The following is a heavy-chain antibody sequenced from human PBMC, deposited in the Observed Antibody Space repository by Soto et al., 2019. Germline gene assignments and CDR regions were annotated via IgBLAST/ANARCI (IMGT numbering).Heavy chain of an antibody. D-gene: IGHD3-16*01. CDR3: AKGRTFFDF. Sequence: EVHLLESGGGLVQPGGSLRISCAASGFAFSNYAMTWVRQAPGKGLEWVSDISDGAGATHYADSVKGRFTISRDDSKNTLYLQLYRLTAEDAAVYYCAKGRTFFDFWGQGTLVSVSS. CDR1: GFAFSNYA. J-gene: IGHJ4*02. CDR2: ISDGAGAT. V-gene: IGHV3-23*01.